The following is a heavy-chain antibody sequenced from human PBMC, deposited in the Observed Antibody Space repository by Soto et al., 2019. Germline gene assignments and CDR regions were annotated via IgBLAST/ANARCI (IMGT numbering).Heavy chain of an antibody. CDR3: ARTDTAMVPVDV. V-gene: IGHV3-11*06. J-gene: IGHJ6*02. CDR1: GFTFSDYY. Sequence: GGSLRLSCAASGFTFSDYYMSWIRQAPGKGLEWVSYISSSSSYTNYADSVKGRFNISRDNAKTSLYLQMNSLRAEDTAVYYCARTDTAMVPVDVWGQGTMVTVSS. D-gene: IGHD5-18*01. CDR2: ISSSSSYT.